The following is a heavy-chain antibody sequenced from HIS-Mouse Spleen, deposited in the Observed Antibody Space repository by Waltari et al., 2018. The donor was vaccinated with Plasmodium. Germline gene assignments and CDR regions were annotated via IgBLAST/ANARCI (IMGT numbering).Heavy chain of an antibody. D-gene: IGHD7-27*01. CDR3: AKSSKGTGDLWDY. Sequence: ELQLLESGGGLVQPGGSMRLSCSASGFPFSTIAMGWDRPAPGKGLEWFSASRCSGGSTYYADSVKGRFTISRDNSKNTLYLQMNSLRAEDTAVYYCAKSSKGTGDLWDYWGQGTLVTVSS. CDR2: SRCSGGST. CDR1: GFPFSTIA. V-gene: IGHV3-23*01. J-gene: IGHJ4*02.